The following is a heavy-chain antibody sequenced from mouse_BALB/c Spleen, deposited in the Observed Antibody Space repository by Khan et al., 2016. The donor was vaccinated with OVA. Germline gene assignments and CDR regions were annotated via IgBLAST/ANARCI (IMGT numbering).Heavy chain of an antibody. CDR1: GYTFTSYT. CDR3: VRDGAYHRNDGWFAY. J-gene: IGHJ3*01. D-gene: IGHD2-14*01. CDR2: INPSNGYS. V-gene: IGHV1-4*01. Sequence: VQLQESGAELARPGASVKMSCKASGYTFTSYTIHWIKLGPGQGLEWIGYINPSNGYSNYNQKFKDKVTLTADKSSTTAYMQLSSLTSDDSAVYNCVRDGAYHRNDGWFAYWGLGTLVTVSA.